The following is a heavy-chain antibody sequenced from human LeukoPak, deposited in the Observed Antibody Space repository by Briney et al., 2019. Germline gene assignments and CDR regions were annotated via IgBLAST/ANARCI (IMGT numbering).Heavy chain of an antibody. D-gene: IGHD6-19*01. Sequence: GASVKVSCKVSGYTLTELSMHWVRQAPGKGLEWMGGFDPEDGETIYAQKFQGRVTMTTDTSTSTAYMELRSLRSDDTAVYYCARAVAVAGTYGWFDPWGQGTLVTVSS. CDR3: ARAVAVAGTYGWFDP. CDR2: FDPEDGET. V-gene: IGHV1-24*01. CDR1: GYTLTELS. J-gene: IGHJ5*02.